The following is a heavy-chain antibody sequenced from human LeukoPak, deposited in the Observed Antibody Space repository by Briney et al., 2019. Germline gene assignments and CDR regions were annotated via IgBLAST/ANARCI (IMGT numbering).Heavy chain of an antibody. CDR1: GYSFTSYW. CDR2: IYPSDSDT. Sequence: GESLKISCKGSGYSFTSYWIGWVRQMPGKGLEWMGIIYPSDSDTRYSPSSQGQVTISADKSISTAYLQWSSLKASDTAMYYCARNGLGGSYYVGGMDVWGQGTTVTVSS. J-gene: IGHJ6*02. D-gene: IGHD1-26*01. V-gene: IGHV5-51*01. CDR3: ARNGLGGSYYVGGMDV.